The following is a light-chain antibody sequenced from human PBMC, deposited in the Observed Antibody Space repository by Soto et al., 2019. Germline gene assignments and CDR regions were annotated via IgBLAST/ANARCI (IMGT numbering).Light chain of an antibody. Sequence: QAVVTQPASVSGSPGQSITISCTGTSSDVGAYNYVSWFQQHPGKAPKLMIYEVSNRPSGVSDRFSASKSGNTASLTISGLQAEDEADYYCSSYTTSSTHVVFGGGTKLTVL. CDR3: SSYTTSSTHVV. J-gene: IGLJ2*01. V-gene: IGLV2-14*01. CDR2: EVS. CDR1: SSDVGAYNY.